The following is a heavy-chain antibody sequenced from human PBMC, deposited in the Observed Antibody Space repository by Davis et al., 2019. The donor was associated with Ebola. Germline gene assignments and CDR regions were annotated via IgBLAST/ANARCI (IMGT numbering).Heavy chain of an antibody. CDR2: IGTAGDT. CDR3: ARDRGYCSGGSCFLGMDV. CDR1: GFTFSSYD. Sequence: GESLKISCAASGFTFSSYDMHWVRQATGKGLEWVSAIGTAGDTYYPGSVKGRFTISRENAKNSLYLQMNSLRAGDTAVYYCARDRGYCSGGSCFLGMDVWGQGTTVTVSS. V-gene: IGHV3-13*01. J-gene: IGHJ6*02. D-gene: IGHD2-15*01.